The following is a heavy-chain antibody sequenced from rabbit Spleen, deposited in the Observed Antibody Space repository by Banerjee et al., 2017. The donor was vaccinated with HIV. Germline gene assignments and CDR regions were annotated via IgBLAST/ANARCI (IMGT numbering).Heavy chain of an antibody. CDR1: GLAFSSSYW. D-gene: IGHD4-2*01. CDR3: ARDAAGREDFNL. J-gene: IGHJ4*01. V-gene: IGHV1S45*01. CDR2: IDVIKSGNT. Sequence: QEQLEESGGDLVQPGTSLTLTCRGSGLAFSSSYWICWVRQAPGKGLEWIACIDVIKSGNTYYSSWAKGRFTISKTSSTTVTLQRTSLTAADTATYFCARDAAGREDFNLWGQGTLVTVS.